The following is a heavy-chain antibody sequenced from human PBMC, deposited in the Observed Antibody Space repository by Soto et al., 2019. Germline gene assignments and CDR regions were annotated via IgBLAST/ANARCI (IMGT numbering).Heavy chain of an antibody. CDR3: AREGYDSSGYYYNYFDY. V-gene: IGHV1-46*01. CDR2: INPSGGST. J-gene: IGHJ4*02. CDR1: GYTFTSYY. Sequence: ASVKVSCKASGYTFTSYYMHWVRQAPGQGLEWMGIINPSGGSTSYAQKFQGRVTMTRDTSTSTVYMELSSLRSEDTAVYYCAREGYDSSGYYYNYFDYWGQGTLVTVS. D-gene: IGHD3-22*01.